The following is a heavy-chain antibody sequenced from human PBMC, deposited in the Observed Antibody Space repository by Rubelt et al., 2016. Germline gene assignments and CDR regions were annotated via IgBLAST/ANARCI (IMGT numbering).Heavy chain of an antibody. Sequence: QVQLQQWGAGLVKPSETPSLTCAVYGGSFSGYSWTWIRQPSGKGLEWLGEIDHSGNTDYIPSLKSRVSISVDTSKKQISLKMSSAPAADTAVYYGARHDTGSFLFDFWGQGTPVTVSS. V-gene: IGHV4-34*01. CDR1: GGSFSGYS. CDR3: ARHDTGSFLFDF. J-gene: IGHJ4*02. D-gene: IGHD1-26*01. CDR2: IDHSGNT.